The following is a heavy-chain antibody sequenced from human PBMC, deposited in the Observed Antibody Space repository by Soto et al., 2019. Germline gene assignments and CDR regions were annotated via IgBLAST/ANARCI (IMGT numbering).Heavy chain of an antibody. Sequence: PGGSLRLSCAASGFTFSSYAMSWVRQAPGKGLEWVSAISGSGGSAYYADSVKGRFTISRDNSKNKLYLQMNSRRDEDTAVYYCAKVRFSSGWYDDRLYFDYWGQGSLVTVSS. CDR3: AKVRFSSGWYDDRLYFDY. V-gene: IGHV3-23*01. J-gene: IGHJ4*02. CDR2: ISGSGGSA. D-gene: IGHD6-19*01. CDR1: GFTFSSYA.